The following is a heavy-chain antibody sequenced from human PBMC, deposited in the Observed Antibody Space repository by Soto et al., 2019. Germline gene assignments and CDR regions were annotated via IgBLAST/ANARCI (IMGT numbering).Heavy chain of an antibody. CDR2: IYFSGTT. D-gene: IGHD3-22*01. Sequence: QVQLQESGPRLVKPSQTVSLTCTVSGDSISRGGYYWNWIRQHPGKGLEWIGYIYFSGTTYYSPSLKGRVTMSVDTSRNQFSLNLASVTAADTALYYCARGYDSSGNNWFDPWGQGTLVTVSS. CDR3: ARGYDSSGNNWFDP. V-gene: IGHV4-31*03. CDR1: GDSISRGGYY. J-gene: IGHJ5*02.